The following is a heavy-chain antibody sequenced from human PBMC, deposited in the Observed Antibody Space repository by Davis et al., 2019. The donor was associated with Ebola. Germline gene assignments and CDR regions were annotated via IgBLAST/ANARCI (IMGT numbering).Heavy chain of an antibody. V-gene: IGHV3-33*01. CDR1: GFTFRSYG. CDR3: TRSDYYDSSGYYGAYGMDV. Sequence: GESLKISCAASGFTFRSYGMHWVRQAPGKGLEWVAVIWYDGSNKYYADSVKGRFTISRDNSKNTLYLQMNSLRAEDTAVYYCTRSDYYDSSGYYGAYGMDVWGQGTTVTVSS. D-gene: IGHD3-22*01. CDR2: IWYDGSNK. J-gene: IGHJ6*02.